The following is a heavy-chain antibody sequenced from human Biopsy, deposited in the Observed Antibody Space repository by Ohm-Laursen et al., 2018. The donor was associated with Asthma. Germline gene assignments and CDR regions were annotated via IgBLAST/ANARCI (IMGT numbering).Heavy chain of an antibody. V-gene: IGHV4-31*03. J-gene: IGHJ5*02. Sequence: PSDTLSLTCTVSGGSISSGDYYWSWIRQHPVKGLEWIGYIYYSGSTYYNPSLKSRVSISLDTSKNQFSLSLTSVTAADTAVYYCARTTYGDDGFDPWGQGTLVTVSS. D-gene: IGHD4-17*01. CDR1: GGSISSGDYY. CDR3: ARTTYGDDGFDP. CDR2: IYYSGST.